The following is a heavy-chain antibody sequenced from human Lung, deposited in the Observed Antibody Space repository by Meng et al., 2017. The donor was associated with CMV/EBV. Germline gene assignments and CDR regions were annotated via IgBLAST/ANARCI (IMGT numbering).Heavy chain of an antibody. CDR3: ARVYCSRGSCSFDY. V-gene: IGHV3-21*01. J-gene: IGHJ4*02. Sequence: GEXXKISCAVSGFTFSSYSVNWVRQAPGKGLEWVSSISSNSRYIFYADSVKGRFTISRDNAKNALHLQMNSLRDEDTAVYYCARVYCSRGSCSFDYWGQGTVVTVSS. D-gene: IGHD2-15*01. CDR2: ISSNSRYI. CDR1: GFTFSSYS.